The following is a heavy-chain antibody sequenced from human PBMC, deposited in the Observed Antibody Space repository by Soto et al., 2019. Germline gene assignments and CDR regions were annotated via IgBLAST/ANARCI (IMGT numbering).Heavy chain of an antibody. CDR1: GYTFTSYG. CDR2: ISAYNGNT. V-gene: IGHV1-18*04. D-gene: IGHD5-18*01. CDR3: ARDMHGRGYSYGLANEY. J-gene: IGHJ4*02. Sequence: ASVKISCKASGYTFTSYGISWVRQAPGQGLEWMGWISAYNGNTNYAQKLQGRVTMTTDTSTSTAYMELRSLRSDDTAVYYCARDMHGRGYSYGLANEYWGQGTLVTVSS.